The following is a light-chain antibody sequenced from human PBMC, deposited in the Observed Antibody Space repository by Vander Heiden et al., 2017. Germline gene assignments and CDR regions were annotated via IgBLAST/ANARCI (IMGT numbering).Light chain of an antibody. V-gene: IGLV3-25*03. CDR2: SNT. CDR3: QSADSSGTYSVV. CDR1: VLARQN. J-gene: IGLJ2*01. Sequence: SSDLTQPPSVSVSPGQTPKITCSGDVLARQNAYWYQQKPGQAPLLLIYSNTKRPSEIPERFSGSISGTIVTLTISDVQAEDEADYYCQSADSSGTYSVVFGGGTQLTVL.